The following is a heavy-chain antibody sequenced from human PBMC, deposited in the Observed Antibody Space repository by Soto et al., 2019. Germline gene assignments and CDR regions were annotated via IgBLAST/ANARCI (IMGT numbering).Heavy chain of an antibody. CDR2: IESGGSI. D-gene: IGHD3-16*01. J-gene: IGHJ3*02. CDR1: GVTVNTNY. Sequence: EVQLVESGGGLMQPGGSLRLSCAASGVTVNTNYMSWVRQSPGKGLEWVSLIESGGSIYYADSVKGRFTISRDNFKNTLSLQMNSLRVEDTAVYYCASTAVWKNAFEIWGRGTLVSVSS. CDR3: ASTAVWKNAFEI. V-gene: IGHV3-53*01.